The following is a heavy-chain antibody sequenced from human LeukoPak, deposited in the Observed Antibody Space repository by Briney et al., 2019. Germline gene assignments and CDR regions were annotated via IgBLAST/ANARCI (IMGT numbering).Heavy chain of an antibody. CDR3: ARGYRAATGFDY. D-gene: IGHD2-15*01. J-gene: IGHJ4*02. CDR1: GYTFTSYA. Sequence: GASVKVSCKASGYTFTSYAMHWVRQAPGQRLEWMGWINAGNGNTKYSQKFQGRVTITRDTSASTAYMELNSLRSEDTAVYYCARGYRAATGFDYWGQGTLVTVSS. CDR2: INAGNGNT. V-gene: IGHV1-3*01.